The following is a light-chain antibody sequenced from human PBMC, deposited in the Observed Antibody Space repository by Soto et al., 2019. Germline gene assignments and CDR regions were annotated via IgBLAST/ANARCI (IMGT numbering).Light chain of an antibody. Sequence: DIQMTKSPSTLSASVGDRVTITCRASQSISSWLAWYQQKPGKAPKLMIYKESSLESGVPSRFSGSGSGTEFTLTISSLQPDDFATYYCQQYNSYSYTFGQGTKLEIK. CDR3: QQYNSYSYT. CDR2: KES. CDR1: QSISSW. V-gene: IGKV1-5*03. J-gene: IGKJ2*01.